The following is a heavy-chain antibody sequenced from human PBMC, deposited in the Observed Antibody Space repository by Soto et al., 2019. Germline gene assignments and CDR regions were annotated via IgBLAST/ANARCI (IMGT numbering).Heavy chain of an antibody. CDR1: GFTFSSYG. CDR3: ARDHADSSGHYYLRSSDNYFDY. CDR2: IWYDGSNK. D-gene: IGHD3-22*01. Sequence: QVQLVESGGGVVQPGRSLRLSCAASGFTFSSYGRHWVRQAPGKGLEWVAVIWYDGSNKYYADSVKGRLTISRDNSKNSLDLQRNSLKAEDTTVYYCARDHADSSGHYYLRSSDNYFDYWGQGTLVTVSS. V-gene: IGHV3-33*01. J-gene: IGHJ4*02.